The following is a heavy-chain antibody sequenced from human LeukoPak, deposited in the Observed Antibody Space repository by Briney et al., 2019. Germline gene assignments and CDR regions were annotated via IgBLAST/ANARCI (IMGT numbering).Heavy chain of an antibody. CDR2: IYYSGST. V-gene: IGHV4-39*01. D-gene: IGHD6-19*01. CDR3: AGTRAVAGQSNFDY. J-gene: IGHJ4*02. CDR1: GDSISSGSYY. Sequence: SETLSLTCAVSGDSISSGSYYWGWIRQPPGKGLEWIGSIYYSGSTYYNPSLKSRVTISVDTSKNQFSLKLSSVTAADTAVYYCAGTRAVAGQSNFDYWGQGTLVTVSS.